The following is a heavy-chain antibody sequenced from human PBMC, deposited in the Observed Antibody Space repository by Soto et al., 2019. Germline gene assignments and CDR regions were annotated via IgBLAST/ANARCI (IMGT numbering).Heavy chain of an antibody. CDR2: INPNGGST. CDR3: ARVRFDWFPGLDV. CDR1: GYSFTSYY. J-gene: IGHJ6*04. D-gene: IGHD3-9*01. Sequence: ASVNVSCKASGYSFTSYYMHWVRQAPGQGLEWMGIINPNGGSTSYAQKFQGRVTMTRDTSTSTVYMELSSLRSEGTAVYYCARVRFDWFPGLDVWGKGTTVTVSS. V-gene: IGHV1-46*03.